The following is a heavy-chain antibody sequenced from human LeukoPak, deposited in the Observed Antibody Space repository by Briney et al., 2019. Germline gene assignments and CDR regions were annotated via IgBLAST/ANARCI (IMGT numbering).Heavy chain of an antibody. D-gene: IGHD3-22*01. Sequence: SETLSLTCTVSGGSISSYYWSWIRQPPGKGLEWIGYIYYSGSTNYNPSLKSPVTISVDTSKNQFSLKLSSVTAADTAVYYCARDRILPKYYYDSSGYPRNAFDIWGQGTMVTVSS. CDR1: GGSISSYY. J-gene: IGHJ3*02. CDR3: ARDRILPKYYYDSSGYPRNAFDI. V-gene: IGHV4-59*01. CDR2: IYYSGST.